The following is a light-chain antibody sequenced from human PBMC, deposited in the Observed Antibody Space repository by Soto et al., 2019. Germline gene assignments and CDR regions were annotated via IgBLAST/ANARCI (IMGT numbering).Light chain of an antibody. V-gene: IGKV1-5*03. Sequence: DIDMTQYHSTVSASVGDRVTITCRASQSISSWLAWYQQKPGKAPKLLIYKASSLESGVPSRFSGSGSGTEFTLTISSLQPDDFATYYCQQYNSYWTFGQGTKVDI. CDR3: QQYNSYWT. CDR2: KAS. J-gene: IGKJ1*01. CDR1: QSISSW.